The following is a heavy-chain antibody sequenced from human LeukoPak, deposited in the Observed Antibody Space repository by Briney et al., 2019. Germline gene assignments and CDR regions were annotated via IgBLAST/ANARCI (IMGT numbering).Heavy chain of an antibody. Sequence: ASVKVSCKASGYTFTSYGISWVRQAPGQGLEWMGWISAYNGNTNYAQKLQGRVTMTTDTSTSTAYMELRSLRSDDTAVYYCASGRDGPGYSSGWYDDVYWGQGTLVTVSS. CDR1: GYTFTSYG. CDR2: ISAYNGNT. CDR3: ASGRDGPGYSSGWYDDVY. V-gene: IGHV1-18*01. D-gene: IGHD6-19*01. J-gene: IGHJ4*02.